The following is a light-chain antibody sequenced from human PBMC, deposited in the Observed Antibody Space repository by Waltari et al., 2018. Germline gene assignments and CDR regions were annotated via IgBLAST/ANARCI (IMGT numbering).Light chain of an antibody. CDR1: SSDIGDYNS. Sequence: QSALTQPRSVSGSPGQSVTFSCTGTSSDIGDYNSVSWYQQHPGKAPKLIIYDVIKGPSGVPDRFSGSKSVNTASLTISGLQAEDEADYYCCSYAGRYTPYVFGTGTKVTVL. CDR2: DVI. CDR3: CSYAGRYTPYV. J-gene: IGLJ1*01. V-gene: IGLV2-11*01.